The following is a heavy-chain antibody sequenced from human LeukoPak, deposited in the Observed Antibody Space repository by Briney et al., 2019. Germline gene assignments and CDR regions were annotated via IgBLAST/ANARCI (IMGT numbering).Heavy chain of an antibody. CDR1: GFTFSSYG. CDR3: ANPPLVATLNYFDY. CDR2: ISGSGGST. D-gene: IGHD3-9*01. Sequence: GGSLRLSCAASGFTFSSYGMSWVRQAPGKGLEWVSAISGSGGSTYYADSVKGRFTISRDNSKNTLYLQMNSLRAEDTAVYYCANPPLVATLNYFDYWGQGTLVTVSS. V-gene: IGHV3-23*01. J-gene: IGHJ4*02.